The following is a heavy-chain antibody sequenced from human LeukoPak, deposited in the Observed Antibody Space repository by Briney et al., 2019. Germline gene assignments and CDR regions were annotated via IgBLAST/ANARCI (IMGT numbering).Heavy chain of an antibody. CDR1: GFTFSSYA. CDR2: ISYDGSNK. CDR3: ARSREGYNLDY. J-gene: IGHJ4*02. V-gene: IGHV3-30-3*01. Sequence: PGRSLRLSCAASGFTFSSYAMHWVRQAPGKGLEWVAVISYDGSNKYYADSVKGRFTISRDNSKNTLYLQMNSLRAEDTAVYYCARSREGYNLDYWGQGTLVTVSS. D-gene: IGHD5-24*01.